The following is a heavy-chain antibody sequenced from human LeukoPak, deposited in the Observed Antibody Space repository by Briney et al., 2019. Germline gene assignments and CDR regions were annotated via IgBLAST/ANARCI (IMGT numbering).Heavy chain of an antibody. V-gene: IGHV4-4*07. CDR2: MYTTGST. CDR1: GGSISSYY. CDR3: ARGSREMATIFDY. D-gene: IGHD5-24*01. Sequence: SETLSLTCSVSGGSISSYYWSWIRQPAGKALEWIGRMYTTGSTNYNPALKSRVSMSVDTSKNQFSLKLSSVTAADTAVYYCARGSREMATIFDYWGQGTLVTVSS. J-gene: IGHJ4*02.